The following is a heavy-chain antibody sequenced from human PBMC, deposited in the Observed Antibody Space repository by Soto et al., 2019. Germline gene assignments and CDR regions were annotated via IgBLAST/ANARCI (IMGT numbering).Heavy chain of an antibody. CDR3: ARRGITMVRGVRGWLVP. CDR1: GGSISSGGYS. V-gene: IGHV4-30-2*01. D-gene: IGHD3-10*01. Sequence: PSETLSLTCTVSGGSISSGGYSWSWIRQPPGKGLEWIGYIYHSGSTYYNPSLKSRVTISVDRSKNQFSLKLSSVTAADTAVYYCARRGITMVRGVRGWLVPWGQGTLGTVSS. CDR2: IYHSGST. J-gene: IGHJ5*02.